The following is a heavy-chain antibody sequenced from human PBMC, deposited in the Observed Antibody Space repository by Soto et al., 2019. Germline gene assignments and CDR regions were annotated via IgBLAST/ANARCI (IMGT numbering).Heavy chain of an antibody. CDR3: ARTDIVTTNCFDP. J-gene: IGHJ5*02. D-gene: IGHD5-12*01. CDR2: INHRGSA. CDR1: GESFIGYY. V-gene: IGHV4-34*02. Sequence: QVHLQQWGAGLLKPSETLSLTCAVYGESFIGYYWTWLRQPPGKGLEWIGEINHRGSANYNPSLKSRVTISVDTSNKQFSLKLSSVTAADTSVYYCARTDIVTTNCFDPWGQGTLVTVSS.